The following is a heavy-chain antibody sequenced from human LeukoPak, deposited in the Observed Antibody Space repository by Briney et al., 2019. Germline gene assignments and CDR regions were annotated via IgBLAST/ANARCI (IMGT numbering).Heavy chain of an antibody. CDR3: TTVRCTSTSCYRAS. V-gene: IGHV3-15*01. CDR2: IKSESDGGTT. D-gene: IGHD2-2*01. CDR1: GFTFSNAW. Sequence: GGSLRLSCVASGFTFSNAWMSWVRQAPGKGLEWVGRIKSESDGGTTNYAEPVKGSFTISRDDSKNTLFLQMNSVQMEDTAVYYCTTVRCTSTSCYRASWGRGTLVTASS. J-gene: IGHJ5*02.